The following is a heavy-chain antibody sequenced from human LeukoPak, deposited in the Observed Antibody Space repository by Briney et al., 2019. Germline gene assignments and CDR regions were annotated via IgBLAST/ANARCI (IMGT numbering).Heavy chain of an antibody. CDR2: ISGSGGST. V-gene: IGHV3-23*01. J-gene: IGHJ3*02. Sequence: GGSLRLSCAASGFTFGSYAMSWVRQAPGKGLEWVSAISGSGGSTYYADSVKGRFTISRDNSKNTLYLQMNSLRAEDTAVYYCAKGPRGYSSKNAFDIRGQGTMVTVSS. CDR1: GFTFGSYA. D-gene: IGHD5-18*01. CDR3: AKGPRGYSSKNAFDI.